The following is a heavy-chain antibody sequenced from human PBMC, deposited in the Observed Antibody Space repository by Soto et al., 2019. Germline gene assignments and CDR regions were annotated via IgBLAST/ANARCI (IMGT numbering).Heavy chain of an antibody. V-gene: IGHV3-30*18. CDR2: ISNDGSLK. D-gene: IGHD1-26*01. Sequence: QVQVVESGGGVVQPGRSLRLSCATSGFSFSTYGIHWVRQAPGKGLEWVAGISNDGSLKYYPDTVRGRFIITRDNSKNTVSLKMNSLSAEDTAVYYCAKNFFSHAEGAAWAHYFDYWGQGTLVTVSS. CDR3: AKNFFSHAEGAAWAHYFDY. J-gene: IGHJ4*02. CDR1: GFSFSTYG.